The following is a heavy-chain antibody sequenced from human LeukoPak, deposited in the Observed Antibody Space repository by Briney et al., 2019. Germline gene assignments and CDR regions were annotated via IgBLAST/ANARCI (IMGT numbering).Heavy chain of an antibody. D-gene: IGHD3-16*01. J-gene: IGHJ4*02. CDR3: ARGGTWAFDY. CDR1: GFTFSGSS. Sequence: GGSLRLSCAASGFTFSGSSMHWVRQAPGKGLVWVSRISSDGTGTSYADSVKGRFTISRDNAKNTLYLQMNSLRVEDTAVYYCARGGTWAFDYWGQGALVTVSS. V-gene: IGHV3-74*01. CDR2: ISSDGTGT.